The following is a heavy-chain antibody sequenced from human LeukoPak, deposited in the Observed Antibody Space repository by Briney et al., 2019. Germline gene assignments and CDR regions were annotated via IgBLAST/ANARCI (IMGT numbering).Heavy chain of an antibody. CDR1: GFTFSSYS. V-gene: IGHV3-48*04. D-gene: IGHD3-9*01. CDR2: ISSSSSTI. Sequence: GGSLRLSCAASGFTFSSYSMNWVRQAPGKGLEWVSYISSSSSTIYYADSVKGRFTISRDNAKNSLYLQMNSLRAEDTAVYYCARDPTYYDILTGYSDYWGQGTLSPSPQ. J-gene: IGHJ4*02. CDR3: ARDPTYYDILTGYSDY.